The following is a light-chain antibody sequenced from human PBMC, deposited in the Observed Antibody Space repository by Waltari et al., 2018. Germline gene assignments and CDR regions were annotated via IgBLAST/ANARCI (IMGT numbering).Light chain of an antibody. CDR3: QQYNNWPLT. V-gene: IGKV3-15*01. Sequence: EIVMTQSPATLSVSPGERATISCRVSQSVAINLAWYQQKPGQSPRLLIYGASTRATGIPARFSGSGTATEFTLNISSMQPEDFAVYFCQQYNNWPLTFGPGTKVDIK. CDR1: QSVAIN. J-gene: IGKJ3*01. CDR2: GAS.